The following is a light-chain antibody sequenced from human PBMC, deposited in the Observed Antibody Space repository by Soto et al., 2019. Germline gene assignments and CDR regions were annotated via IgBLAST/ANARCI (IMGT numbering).Light chain of an antibody. CDR1: QSVGSN. Sequence: EIVMTQSPATLSVSPGERATLSCRASQSVGSNLAWYHQKPGQAHRLLIYGASTRATGIPARFSGSGSGTEFTLTISSLHSEDIAIYFCQQDHNWPPDRTFGQGTKVEIK. CDR3: QQDHNWPPDRT. V-gene: IGKV3-15*01. CDR2: GAS. J-gene: IGKJ1*01.